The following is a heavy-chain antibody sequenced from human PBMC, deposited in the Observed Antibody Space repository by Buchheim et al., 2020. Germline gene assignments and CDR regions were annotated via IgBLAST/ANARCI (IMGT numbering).Heavy chain of an antibody. CDR1: GFTFSSYG. D-gene: IGHD3-22*01. CDR2: ISYDGSNK. J-gene: IGHJ4*02. Sequence: QVQLVESGGGVVQPGRSLRLSCAASGFTFSSYGMHWVRQAPGKGLAWVAVISYDGSNKYYADSVKGRFTISRDNSKNTLYLQMNSLRAEDTAVYYCAKGPGNVVVVPYFDYWGQGTL. CDR3: AKGPGNVVVVPYFDY. V-gene: IGHV3-30*18.